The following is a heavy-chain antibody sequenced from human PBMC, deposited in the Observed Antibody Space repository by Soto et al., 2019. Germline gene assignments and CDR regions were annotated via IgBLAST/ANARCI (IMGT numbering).Heavy chain of an antibody. Sequence: QVQLEESGGGVVQPGRSPRLSCEASGFTFSNFGMHWVRQAPGKGLEWVAAISSDGGDKYYSHSVKDRFTISRDNSKNTLFLQMNSLRVEDTAVYYCVKGSEVARQELDHWGQGILVTVSS. J-gene: IGHJ4*02. D-gene: IGHD2-15*01. CDR3: VKGSEVARQELDH. CDR1: GFTFSNFG. V-gene: IGHV3-30*18. CDR2: ISSDGGDK.